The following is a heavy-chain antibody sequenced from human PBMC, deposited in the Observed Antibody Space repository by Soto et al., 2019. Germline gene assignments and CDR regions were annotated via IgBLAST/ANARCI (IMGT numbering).Heavy chain of an antibody. J-gene: IGHJ4*02. D-gene: IGHD3-16*01. CDR1: GFTFSSNW. V-gene: IGHV3-7*01. CDR2: IKEDGSEK. Sequence: GGSLRLSCSASGFTFSSNWMTWVRQAPEKGLEWVANIKEDGSEKNYVDSVKGRFTISRDNAENSVYLQMNSLRAEDTGVYYCARGGGGIDNWGQGT. CDR3: ARGGGGIDN.